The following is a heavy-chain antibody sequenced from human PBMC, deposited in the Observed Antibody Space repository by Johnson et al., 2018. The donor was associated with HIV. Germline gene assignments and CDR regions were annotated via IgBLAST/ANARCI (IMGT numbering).Heavy chain of an antibody. J-gene: IGHJ3*02. D-gene: IGHD5-24*01. CDR1: GFTFSNAW. CDR3: TTSGEVEMSTIVAFDI. V-gene: IGHV3-15*01. Sequence: VQLLESGGGLVKPGGSLRLSCAASGFTFSNAWMSWVRQAPGKGLEWVGRIKSKTDGGTTDYAAPVKSRFTISRDDSKNTLDLQMNSLKTEDTAVYSCTTSGEVEMSTIVAFDIWGQGTMVTVSS. CDR2: IKSKTDGGTT.